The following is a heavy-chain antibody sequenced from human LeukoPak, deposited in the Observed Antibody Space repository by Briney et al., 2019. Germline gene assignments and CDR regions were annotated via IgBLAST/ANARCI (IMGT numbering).Heavy chain of an antibody. Sequence: PSETLSLTCAVYGGSFSGYYWSWIRQPPGKGLEWIGEINHSGSTNYNPSPKSRVTISVDPSKNQFSLKLSSVTAADTAVYYCARGRTRYGSGSWGYYYYGMDVWGKGTTVTVSS. J-gene: IGHJ6*04. D-gene: IGHD3-10*01. V-gene: IGHV4-34*01. CDR2: INHSGST. CDR1: GGSFSGYY. CDR3: ARGRTRYGSGSWGYYYYGMDV.